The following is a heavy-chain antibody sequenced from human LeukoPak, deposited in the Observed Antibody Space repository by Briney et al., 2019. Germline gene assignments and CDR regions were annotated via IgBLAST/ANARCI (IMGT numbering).Heavy chain of an antibody. CDR2: IYYSGST. CDR3: ARVYLYYDSSAHVKGGAFDT. V-gene: IGHV4-31*03. D-gene: IGHD3-22*01. Sequence: SQTLSLTCTVAGGSISSGGYYWSWIRQHPGTGLEWIGYIYYSGSTYYNPSLKSRVTISVDTSKNQFSLKLSSVTAADTAVYYCARVYLYYDSSAHVKGGAFDTWGQGTMVTVSS. J-gene: IGHJ3*02. CDR1: GGSISSGGYY.